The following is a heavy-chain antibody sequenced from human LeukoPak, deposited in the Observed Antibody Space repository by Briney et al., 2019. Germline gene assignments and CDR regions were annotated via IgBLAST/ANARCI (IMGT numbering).Heavy chain of an antibody. D-gene: IGHD2-2*01. CDR1: GGTFSSYA. CDR2: IIPIFGTG. CDR3: ARDFPYCSSTSCYVD. V-gene: IGHV1-69*05. J-gene: IGHJ4*02. Sequence: SVKVSCKASGGTFSSYAISWVRQAPGQGLEWMGGIIPIFGTGNYAQKFQGRVTITTDESTSTAYMELSSLRSEDTAVYYCARDFPYCSSTSCYVDWGQGTLVTVSS.